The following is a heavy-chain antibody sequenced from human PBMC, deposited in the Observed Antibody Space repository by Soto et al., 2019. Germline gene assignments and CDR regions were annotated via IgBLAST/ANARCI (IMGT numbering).Heavy chain of an antibody. D-gene: IGHD6-19*01. CDR2: IIPIVSTT. CDR1: GGTDGTYS. J-gene: IGHJ5*02. CDR3: ASRAMAVTWCDP. Sequence: QVQLVQSGAELKKPGSSVKVSCKVSGGTDGTYSINWVRQAPGQGLEWMGAIIPIVSTTNYAQRFQGRVTITADESTGTVYLELTSLKYEDTAVYYCASRAMAVTWCDPCGQGTLVTVSS. V-gene: IGHV1-69*01.